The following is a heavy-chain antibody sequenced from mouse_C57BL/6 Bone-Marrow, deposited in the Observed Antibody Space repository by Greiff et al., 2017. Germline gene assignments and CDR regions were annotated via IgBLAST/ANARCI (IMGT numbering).Heavy chain of an antibody. CDR3: AREHGLRRDYYAMDY. Sequence: QVQLKESGPELVKPGASVKLSCKASGYTFTSYDINWVKQRPGQGLEWIGWIYPRDGSTKYNEKVKGKATLTVDTYSSTAYMELHSLTSEYSAVYFCAREHGLRRDYYAMDYWGQGTSVTVSS. V-gene: IGHV1-85*01. D-gene: IGHD2-2*01. CDR1: GYTFTSYD. J-gene: IGHJ4*01. CDR2: IYPRDGST.